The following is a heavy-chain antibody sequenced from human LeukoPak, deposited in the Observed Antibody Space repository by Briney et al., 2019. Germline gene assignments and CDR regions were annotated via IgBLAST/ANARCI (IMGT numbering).Heavy chain of an antibody. CDR3: ARGGEWFGELLFSP. Sequence: SETLSLTCAVYGGSFSGYYWSWIRQPPGKGLEWIGYIYYSGSTNYNPSLKSRVTISVDTSKNQFSLKLSSVTAADTAVYYCARGGEWFGELLFSPWGQGTLVTVSS. CDR2: IYYSGST. J-gene: IGHJ5*02. V-gene: IGHV4-59*01. CDR1: GGSFSGYY. D-gene: IGHD3-10*01.